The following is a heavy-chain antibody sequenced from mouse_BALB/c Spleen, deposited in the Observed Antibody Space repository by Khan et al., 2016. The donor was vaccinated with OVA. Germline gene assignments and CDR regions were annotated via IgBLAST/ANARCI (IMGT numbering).Heavy chain of an antibody. CDR1: GFSLTTYG. V-gene: IGHV2-2*02. CDR2: IWSGGTT. J-gene: IGHJ3*01. D-gene: IGHD2-4*01. CDR3: ARNYDYDEGLAY. Sequence: QVQLKESGPGLVQPSQSLSITCTVSGFSLTTYGVHWVRQSPGTGREWLGVIWSGGTTDYSAAFISRLSITKDNSKRQVFFKMNRLQANDTAIYYCARNYDYDEGLAYWGQGTLVTVSA.